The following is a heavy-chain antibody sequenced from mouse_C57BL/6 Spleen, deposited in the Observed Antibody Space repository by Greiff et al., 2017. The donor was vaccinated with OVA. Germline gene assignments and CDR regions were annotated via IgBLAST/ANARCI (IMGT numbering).Heavy chain of an antibody. CDR3: ARSGTESWFAY. D-gene: IGHD3-1*01. J-gene: IGHJ3*01. CDR2: IDPSDSNT. CDR1: GYTFTSYW. V-gene: IGHV1-69*01. Sequence: VQLQQPGAELVMPGASVKLSCKASGYTFTSYWMHWVKQRPGQGLEWIGEIDPSDSNTNYNQKFKGKATLTVDKSSSTAYMQLSSLTSEDSAVSYCARSGTESWFAYWGQGTLVTVSA.